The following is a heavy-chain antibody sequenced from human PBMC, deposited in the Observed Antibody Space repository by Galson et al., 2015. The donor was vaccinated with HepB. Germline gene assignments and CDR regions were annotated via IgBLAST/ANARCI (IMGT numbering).Heavy chain of an antibody. CDR1: GFSFGSYA. J-gene: IGHJ5*02. CDR2: MSYDGRNT. CDR3: AREQLGVGATNNWFDP. V-gene: IGHV3-30*04. Sequence: SLRLSCAASGFSFGSYAMHWVRQAPGKGLEWLSLMSYDGRNTYYADSVKGRFTISRDNSNNTLFLQMNSLRVDDTAVYYCAREQLGVGATNNWFDPWGQGTLVTVSS. D-gene: IGHD1-26*01.